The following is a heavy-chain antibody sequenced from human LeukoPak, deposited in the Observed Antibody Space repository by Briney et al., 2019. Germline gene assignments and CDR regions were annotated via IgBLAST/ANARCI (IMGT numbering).Heavy chain of an antibody. J-gene: IGHJ4*02. Sequence: ASVKVSCKASGYTFTNYGITWVRQAPGQGLEWMGWVSGNNGHTKYAQTLQGRVTMTTDTSTNTAYMELRSLRSDDTAVYYCARGHLLSLDYWGQGTLSPSPQ. CDR2: VSGNNGHT. CDR1: GYTFTNYG. V-gene: IGHV1-18*04. CDR3: ARGHLLSLDY.